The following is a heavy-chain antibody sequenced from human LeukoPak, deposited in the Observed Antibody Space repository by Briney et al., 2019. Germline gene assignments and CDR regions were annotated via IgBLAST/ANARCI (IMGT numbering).Heavy chain of an antibody. Sequence: GSSVKVSCKASGGTYSSYAISWVRQAPGQGLEWMGRIIPILGIANYAQKFQGRVTITADKSTSTAYMELSSLRSEDTAVYYCARDDYGGDWGQGTLVTVSS. CDR1: GGTYSSYA. V-gene: IGHV1-69*04. CDR3: ARDDYGGD. CDR2: IIPILGIA. D-gene: IGHD4-23*01. J-gene: IGHJ4*02.